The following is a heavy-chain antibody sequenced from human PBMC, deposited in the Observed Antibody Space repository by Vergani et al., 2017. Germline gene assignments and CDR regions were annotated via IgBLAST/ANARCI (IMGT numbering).Heavy chain of an antibody. Sequence: QVQLVQSGAEVKKPGASVKVSCEASGYTFITYDINWVRQATGQGLEWMGWINPNSGNTGYAQKFQGRVSITRDTTIGTAYMELSGLTSEDTALYYCARAPYCVEETEDYGFEFWGQGTLVTVSS. CDR3: ARAPYCVEETEDYGFEF. CDR1: GYTFITYD. V-gene: IGHV1-8*03. CDR2: INPNSGNT. D-gene: IGHD4-17*01. J-gene: IGHJ4*02.